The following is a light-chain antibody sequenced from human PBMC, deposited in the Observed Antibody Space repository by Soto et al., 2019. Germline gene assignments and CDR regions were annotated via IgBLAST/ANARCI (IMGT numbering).Light chain of an antibody. CDR3: QHYNSYSEA. J-gene: IGKJ1*01. CDR2: DAS. CDR1: QSVIRY. V-gene: IGKV3-11*01. Sequence: EIVLTQSPATLSLSPGERATLSCRASQSVIRYLAWYQQRPGQAPRLLIYDASYRATGIPARFSGSGSGTEFTLTISSLQPDDFATYYCQHYNSYSEAFGQGTKVDIK.